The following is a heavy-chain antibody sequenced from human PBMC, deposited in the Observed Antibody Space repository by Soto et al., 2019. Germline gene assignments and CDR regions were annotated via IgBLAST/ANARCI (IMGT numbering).Heavy chain of an antibody. CDR2: ISGSGDKT. CDR1: GFNFNTFA. D-gene: IGHD6-6*01. Sequence: GGSLRLSCAASGFNFNTFAMSWIRQAPGKGLEWVSHISGSGDKTYYADSVKGRFTISSDRSKNTLYLQMDSLRADDTAVYYCVRLPGGSAPRPDYWGQGTMVTVSS. V-gene: IGHV3-23*01. CDR3: VRLPGGSAPRPDY. J-gene: IGHJ4*02.